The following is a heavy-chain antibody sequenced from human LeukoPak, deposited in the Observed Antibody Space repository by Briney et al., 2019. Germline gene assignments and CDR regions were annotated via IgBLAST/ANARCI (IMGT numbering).Heavy chain of an antibody. Sequence: SETLSLTCTVSGGSISTYYWSWIRQPAGKGLEWIGRISPSGSTNYNPSLKSRVTISVDTSESQFSLKLSSVTAADTAVYYCARHSRYSYDYFDYWGQGTLVTVSS. CDR2: ISPSGST. D-gene: IGHD5-18*01. V-gene: IGHV4-4*07. CDR1: GGSISTYY. J-gene: IGHJ4*02. CDR3: ARHSRYSYDYFDY.